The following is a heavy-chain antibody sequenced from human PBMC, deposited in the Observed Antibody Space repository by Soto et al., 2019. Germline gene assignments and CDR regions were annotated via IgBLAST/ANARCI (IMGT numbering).Heavy chain of an antibody. CDR2: IIPIFATT. CDR1: GGTFSSYT. V-gene: IGHV1-69*12. Sequence: QVQLVQSGAEVKKPGSSVKVSCKASGGTFSSYTISWVRQAPGQGLEWMGGIIPIFATTNYAQKFQGRVTITADESTSTAYMELGSLRSEDTAVYYCASGYCISTSCYGRTDYWGQGTLVTVSS. J-gene: IGHJ4*02. CDR3: ASGYCISTSCYGRTDY. D-gene: IGHD2-2*01.